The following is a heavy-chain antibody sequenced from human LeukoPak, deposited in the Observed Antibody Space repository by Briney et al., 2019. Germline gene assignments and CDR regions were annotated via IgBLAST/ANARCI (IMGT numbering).Heavy chain of an antibody. CDR2: TNRRGDIT. D-gene: IGHD1-1*01. CDR3: AKLAREFSPDYYYYYMDV. V-gene: IGHV3-20*04. Sequence: GGSLRLSCAASGYTFGDYGMSWVRQVPGKGLEWVSGTNRRGDITGYADFVKGRFTISRDNAKNSLYLQMNSLRAEDTAVYYCAKLAREFSPDYYYYYMDVWGKGTTVTISS. J-gene: IGHJ6*03. CDR1: GYTFGDYG.